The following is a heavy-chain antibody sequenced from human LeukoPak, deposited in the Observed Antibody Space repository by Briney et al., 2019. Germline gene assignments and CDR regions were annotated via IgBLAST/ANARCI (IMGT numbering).Heavy chain of an antibody. CDR3: ASGKATAMAQGY. D-gene: IGHD5-18*01. CDR1: GFTVSSNY. V-gene: IGHV3-53*01. J-gene: IGHJ4*02. Sequence: GGSLRLSCAASGFTVSSNYMSWVRQAPGKGLEWVSVIYSGGSTYYADSVKGRFTISRDNSKNTLYFQMNSLRADDTAVYYCASGKATAMAQGYWGQGTLVTVSS. CDR2: IYSGGST.